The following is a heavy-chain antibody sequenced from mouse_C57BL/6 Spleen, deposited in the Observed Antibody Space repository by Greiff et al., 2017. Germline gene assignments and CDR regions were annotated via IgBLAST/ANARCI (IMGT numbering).Heavy chain of an antibody. V-gene: IGHV1-26*01. Sequence: EVQLQQSGPELVKPGASVKISCKASGYTFTDYYMNWVKQSHGKSLEWIGDINPNNGGTSYNQKFKGKATLTVDKSSSTAYMELRSLTSEDSAGYYCARSRDYDGGAFDYWGQGTTLTVSS. CDR3: ARSRDYDGGAFDY. CDR1: GYTFTDYY. CDR2: INPNNGGT. J-gene: IGHJ2*01. D-gene: IGHD2-4*01.